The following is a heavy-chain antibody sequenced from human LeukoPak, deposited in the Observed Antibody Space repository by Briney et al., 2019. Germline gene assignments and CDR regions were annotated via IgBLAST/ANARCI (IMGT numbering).Heavy chain of an antibody. Sequence: PSETLSLTCAVYGGSFSGYYRSWIRQPPGKGLEWIGEINHSGSTNYNPSLKSRVTISVDTSKNQFSLKLSSVTAADTAVYYCARAGPMIVVDSGGLDYWGQGTLVTVSS. CDR1: GGSFSGYY. CDR2: INHSGST. CDR3: ARAGPMIVVDSGGLDY. D-gene: IGHD3-22*01. V-gene: IGHV4-34*01. J-gene: IGHJ4*02.